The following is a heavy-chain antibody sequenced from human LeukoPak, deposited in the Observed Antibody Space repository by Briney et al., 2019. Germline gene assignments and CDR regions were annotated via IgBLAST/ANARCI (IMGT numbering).Heavy chain of an antibody. Sequence: GGSLRLSCAASGFTFSDYYMSWIRQAPGKGPEWVAHINSADNVEYYTDSVRGRFTMSRDNAKDLLYLHLNSLRDEDTAVYYCARDTVNGPFVISLDLWGQGVLVTVSS. CDR3: ARDTVNGPFVISLDL. CDR2: INSADNVE. J-gene: IGHJ5*02. CDR1: GFTFSDYY. V-gene: IGHV3-11*04. D-gene: IGHD2-8*01.